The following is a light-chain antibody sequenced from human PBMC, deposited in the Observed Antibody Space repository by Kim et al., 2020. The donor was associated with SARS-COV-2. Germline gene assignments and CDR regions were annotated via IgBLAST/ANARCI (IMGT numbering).Light chain of an antibody. J-gene: IGKJ2*01. CDR2: GAS. CDR3: QQYGSSPYT. CDR1: QSVSSPY. V-gene: IGKV3-20*01. Sequence: EIVLTQSPGTLSLSPGERATLSCRASQSVSSPYLAWYQQKPGQAPRLLIYGASNRATGIPDRFSGSGSGTDFTLTISRLEPEDFAVYYCQQYGSSPYTFGQGTKLEI.